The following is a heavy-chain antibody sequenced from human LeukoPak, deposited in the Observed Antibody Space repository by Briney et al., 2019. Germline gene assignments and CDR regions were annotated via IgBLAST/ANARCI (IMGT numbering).Heavy chain of an antibody. CDR2: ITSSGTSI. CDR1: GFTFSDYY. Sequence: PGESLRLSCAASGFTFSDYYMSWIRQAPGKGLEWVSYITSSGTSIYHADSVKGRFTISRDNAKSSLYLQMNSLRADDTAVYYCAREGYDYVWGSYRSLDSWGQGTLVTVSS. J-gene: IGHJ5*01. CDR3: AREGYDYVWGSYRSLDS. D-gene: IGHD3-16*02. V-gene: IGHV3-11*01.